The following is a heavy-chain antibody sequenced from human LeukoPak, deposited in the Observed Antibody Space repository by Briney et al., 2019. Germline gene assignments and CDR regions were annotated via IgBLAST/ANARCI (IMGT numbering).Heavy chain of an antibody. D-gene: IGHD6-19*01. CDR1: KFTFSTYS. J-gene: IGHJ6*03. CDR3: ARDVSCWSTLDYYMDV. CDR2: ISSSSSYK. V-gene: IGHV3-21*01. Sequence: RGSLRLSCTVSKFTFSTYSMNWVRHAPGNGLEWVSSISSSSSYKYYADSVKGRFTISRDNPENSLYLQMNGLRAEDTAVYYCARDVSCWSTLDYYMDVWGKGTTVTVSS.